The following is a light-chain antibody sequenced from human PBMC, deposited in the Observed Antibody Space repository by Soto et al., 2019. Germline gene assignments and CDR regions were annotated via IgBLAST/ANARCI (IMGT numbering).Light chain of an antibody. CDR1: QGISSY. CDR2: AAS. J-gene: IGKJ2*01. Sequence: AIRMTQSPSSLSASTGDRVTITCRASQGISSYLAWYQQKPGKAPKLLIYAASTLQSGVPSRFSGSGSGTDFTLTISCLPSEDFATYYCQQYYSYPRYTFGQGTKLEIK. CDR3: QQYYSYPRYT. V-gene: IGKV1-8*01.